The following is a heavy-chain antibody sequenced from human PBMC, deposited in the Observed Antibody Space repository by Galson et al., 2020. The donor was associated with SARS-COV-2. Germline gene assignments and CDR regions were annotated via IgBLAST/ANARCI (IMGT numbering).Heavy chain of an antibody. CDR2: IDWDDGK. CDR3: ARIGIVVGGRAGAYFDY. CDR1: GFSLSTSGMC. D-gene: IGHD2-2*01. Sequence: SGPTLVKPTQTLTLTCTFSGFSLSTSGMCVSWIRQPPGKALEWLALIDWDDGKYYNASLKSRLSISKDTSKNQVVLTMTNMYPVDTATYYCARIGIVVGGRAGAYFDYWGQGALVTVSS. J-gene: IGHJ4*02. V-gene: IGHV2-70*01.